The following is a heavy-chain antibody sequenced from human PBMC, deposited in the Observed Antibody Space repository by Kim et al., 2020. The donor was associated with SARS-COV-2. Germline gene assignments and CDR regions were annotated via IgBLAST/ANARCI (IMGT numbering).Heavy chain of an antibody. D-gene: IGHD6-19*01. V-gene: IGHV3-11*01. Sequence: NTVYYADSLRGRFTISRDNAKNSRYLQVNDLRGDDTALYFCARGRSSGWADWGQGALVTVSS. CDR3: ARGRSSGWAD. CDR2: NTV. J-gene: IGHJ4*02.